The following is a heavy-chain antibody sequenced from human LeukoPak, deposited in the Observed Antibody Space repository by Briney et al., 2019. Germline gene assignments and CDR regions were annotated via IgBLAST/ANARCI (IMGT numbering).Heavy chain of an antibody. D-gene: IGHD3-22*01. CDR2: ISYHGSDK. V-gene: IGHV3-30-3*01. J-gene: IGHJ4*02. Sequence: GGSLRLSCAASGFTFSSYAMHWVRQAPGKGLEWVTVISYHGSDKYYADSVKGRFTISRDTSKNPLYLQMNSLRAEDTAVYYCARGGVNYYDSSGSYWGQGTLVTVSS. CDR3: ARGGVNYYDSSGSY. CDR1: GFTFSSYA.